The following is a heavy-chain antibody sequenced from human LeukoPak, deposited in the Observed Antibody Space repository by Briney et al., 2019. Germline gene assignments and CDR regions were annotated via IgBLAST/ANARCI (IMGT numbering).Heavy chain of an antibody. Sequence: SVKVSCKASGGTFSSYAISWVRQAPGQGLEWMGGIIPIFGTANYAQKFQGRVTTTTDESTSTAYMELSSLRSEDTAVYYCARNDYHFWSGYGGYYMDVWGKGTTVTVSS. V-gene: IGHV1-69*05. CDR3: ARNDYHFWSGYGGYYMDV. D-gene: IGHD3-3*01. CDR1: GGTFSSYA. CDR2: IIPIFGTA. J-gene: IGHJ6*03.